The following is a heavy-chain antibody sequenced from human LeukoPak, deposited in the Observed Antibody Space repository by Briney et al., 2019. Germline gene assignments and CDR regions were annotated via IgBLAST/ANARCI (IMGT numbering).Heavy chain of an antibody. D-gene: IGHD2-2*02. CDR1: GGSISSSSYY. V-gene: IGHV4-39*01. CDR3: ARAVVVPAAIDWFDP. J-gene: IGHJ5*02. Sequence: RTSETLSLTCTVSGGSISSSSYYWGWIRQPPGKGLEWIGSIYYSGSTYYNPSLKSRVTISVDTSKNQFSLKLSSVTAADTAVYYCARAVVVPAAIDWFDPWGQGTLVAVSS. CDR2: IYYSGST.